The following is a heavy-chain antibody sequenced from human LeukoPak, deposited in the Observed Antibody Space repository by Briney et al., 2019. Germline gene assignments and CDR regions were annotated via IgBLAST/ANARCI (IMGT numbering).Heavy chain of an antibody. Sequence: GGSLRLSCAVSGFSFSDYYMSWIRQAPGKGLEWVSYISDSGTTIYYADSVEGRFTVSRDNAKNSLYLQMNSLRAEDTAVYYCAREYNHYSLIWGQGTLVTVSS. CDR3: AREYNHYSLI. CDR1: GFSFSDYY. J-gene: IGHJ4*02. CDR2: ISDSGTTI. D-gene: IGHD1-14*01. V-gene: IGHV3-11*01.